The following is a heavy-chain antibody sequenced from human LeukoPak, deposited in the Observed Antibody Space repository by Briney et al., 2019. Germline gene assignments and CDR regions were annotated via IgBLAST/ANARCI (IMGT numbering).Heavy chain of an antibody. CDR1: GFTFNGFW. CDR3: TRDALYGDPSYYYMDV. J-gene: IGHJ6*03. Sequence: GGSLRLSCAASGFTFNGFWMSWVRQAPGKGLEWVANIKQDGSDIYYLGSVRGRFTISRDNAMNSLYLQMNSLRAEDTAVYYCTRDALYGDPSYYYMDVWGKGSTVTVSS. CDR2: IKQDGSDI. D-gene: IGHD4-17*01. V-gene: IGHV3-7*01.